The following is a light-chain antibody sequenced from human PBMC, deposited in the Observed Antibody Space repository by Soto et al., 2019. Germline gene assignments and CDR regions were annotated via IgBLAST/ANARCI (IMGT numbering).Light chain of an antibody. CDR1: QSVTSTY. CDR2: GAS. CDR3: QQYVSPPIS. V-gene: IGKV3-20*01. J-gene: IGKJ5*01. Sequence: VLTKTPGTLSWSPGERATLSCRAGQSVTSTYLGWYQQKPGQAPSLLIYGASSRATGIPDRFSGSGSGTDFTLTISRLEPEDCAVYCCQQYVSPPISFCQGTRLEIK.